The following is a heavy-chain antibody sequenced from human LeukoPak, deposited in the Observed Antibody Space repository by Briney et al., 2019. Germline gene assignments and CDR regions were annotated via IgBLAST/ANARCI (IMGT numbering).Heavy chain of an antibody. CDR1: GFSFDDYA. CDR3: AKDISGTYLAALDY. D-gene: IGHD1-26*01. Sequence: GGSLRLSCAASGFSFDDYAMHWDRQAPGKGLEWVSGISWNSDTIGYADSVKGRFTISRDNAKNSLYLQMNSLRAEDTALYYCAKDISGTYLAALDYWGQGTLVTVSS. CDR2: ISWNSDTI. J-gene: IGHJ4*02. V-gene: IGHV3-9*01.